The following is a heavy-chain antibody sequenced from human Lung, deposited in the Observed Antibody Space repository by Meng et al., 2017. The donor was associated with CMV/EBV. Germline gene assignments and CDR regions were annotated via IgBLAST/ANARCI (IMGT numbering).Heavy chain of an antibody. Sequence: ASXXVSXKASGYIFTKYGVNWTRQAPGQGPEWMGWISAYNGDTMYAPKVQGRVTMTTDTSTSTAYMELRGLRSDDTAVYYCARDAGTIAVSGIGDYWGQGTXVTVSS. J-gene: IGHJ4*02. CDR3: ARDAGTIAVSGIGDY. CDR2: ISAYNGDT. D-gene: IGHD6-19*01. CDR1: GYIFTKYG. V-gene: IGHV1-18*01.